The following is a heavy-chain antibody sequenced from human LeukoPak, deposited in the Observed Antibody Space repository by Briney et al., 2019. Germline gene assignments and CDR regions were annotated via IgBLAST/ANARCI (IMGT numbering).Heavy chain of an antibody. V-gene: IGHV4-59*08. CDR3: ARHGSGRSFDY. D-gene: IGHD6-19*01. Sequence: PSETLSLTCTVSVGPLHLYYAGWVTQSPGKGLEWIGYIYSSGTTNYNPSLKSRVTMSINTSENQFSLKLSSVTAADTALYYCARHGSGRSFDYWGRGALVTVSS. CDR1: VGPLHLYY. CDR2: IYSSGTT. J-gene: IGHJ4*02.